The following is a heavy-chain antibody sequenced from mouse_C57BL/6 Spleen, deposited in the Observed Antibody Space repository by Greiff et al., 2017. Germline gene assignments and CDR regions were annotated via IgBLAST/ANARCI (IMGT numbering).Heavy chain of an antibody. CDR2: INPSNGGT. CDR1: GYTFTSYW. J-gene: IGHJ4*01. D-gene: IGHD3-2*02. V-gene: IGHV1-53*01. CDR3: ARGGSSGYYYAMDY. Sequence: VKLQQPGTELVKPGASVKLSCKASGYTFTSYWMHWVKQRPGQGLEWIGNINPSNGGTNYNEKFKSKATLTVDKSSSTAYMQLRSLTSEDSAVYDCARGGSSGYYYAMDYWGQGTSVTVSS.